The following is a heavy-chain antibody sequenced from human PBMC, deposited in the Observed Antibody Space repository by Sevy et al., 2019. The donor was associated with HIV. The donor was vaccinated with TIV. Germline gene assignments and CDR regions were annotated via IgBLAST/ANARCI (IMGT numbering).Heavy chain of an antibody. CDR1: GFTFSSYG. D-gene: IGHD3-3*01. CDR3: AKGAGYYDFWGGYHGMDV. J-gene: IGHJ6*02. Sequence: GGSLRLSCAASGFTFSSYGMHWVRQAPGKGLEWVAGISYDGSNKYYADSVKGRFTISRDNSKNTLYLQMNSLRAEDTAVYYCAKGAGYYDFWGGYHGMDVWGQGTTVTVSS. V-gene: IGHV3-30*18. CDR2: ISYDGSNK.